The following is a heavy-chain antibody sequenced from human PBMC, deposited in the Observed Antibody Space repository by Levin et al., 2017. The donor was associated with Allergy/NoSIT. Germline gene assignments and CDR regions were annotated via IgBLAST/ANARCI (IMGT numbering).Heavy chain of an antibody. Sequence: PGGSLRLSCTVSGGSISSYYWSWIRQPPGKGLEWIGYIYYSGSTNYNPSLKSRVTISVDTSKNQFSLKLSSVTAADTAVYYCARGVEYYYDYYMDVWGKGTTVTVSS. CDR2: IYYSGST. J-gene: IGHJ6*03. V-gene: IGHV4-59*01. CDR1: GGSISSYY. CDR3: ARGVEYYYDYYMDV.